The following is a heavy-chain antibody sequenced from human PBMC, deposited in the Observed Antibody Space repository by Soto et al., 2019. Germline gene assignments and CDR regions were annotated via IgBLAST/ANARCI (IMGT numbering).Heavy chain of an antibody. D-gene: IGHD1-26*01. CDR2: ISSGSAFI. V-gene: IGHV3-21*01. Sequence: EVQVVESGGGLVKPGGSLRLSCNFTFSMYSMNWVRQAPGKGLEWVASISSGSAFIKYADSVKGRFSISRDNAKNSVSLQMNSLSAEDTAMYYCTRDQGGSYDSWFDPWGRGTLVTVSS. CDR3: TRDQGGSYDSWFDP. J-gene: IGHJ5*02. CDR1: TFSMYS.